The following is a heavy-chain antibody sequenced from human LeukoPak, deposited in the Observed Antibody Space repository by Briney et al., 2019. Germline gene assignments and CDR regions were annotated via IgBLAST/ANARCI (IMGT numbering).Heavy chain of an antibody. V-gene: IGHV4-59*02. CDR3: AREAPGGSGWTYIDY. J-gene: IGHJ4*02. CDR1: GGSVSGHY. CDR2: IYASGSA. Sequence: SETLSLTCAVAGGSVSGHYWDWIRQPPGKGLEWIGYIYASGSANYHPSLKSRVTISLDTSEDHVSLRLTSVTAEDTAVYYCAREAPGGSGWTYIDYWGQGSLVTVSS. D-gene: IGHD6-19*01.